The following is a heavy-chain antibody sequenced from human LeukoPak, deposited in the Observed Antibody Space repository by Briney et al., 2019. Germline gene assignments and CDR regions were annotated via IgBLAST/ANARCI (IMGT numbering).Heavy chain of an antibody. CDR3: TTTESSSWSFDY. Sequence: GGSLRLSCAASGFTFGNAWMNWVRQAPGKGLEWVGRIKSKTDGGTTDYAAPVKGRFTISRDDSKNTLYLQMNSLRTEDTAVYYCTTTESSSWSFDYWGQGTLVTVSS. D-gene: IGHD6-13*01. J-gene: IGHJ4*02. V-gene: IGHV3-15*01. CDR2: IKSKTDGGTT. CDR1: GFTFGNAW.